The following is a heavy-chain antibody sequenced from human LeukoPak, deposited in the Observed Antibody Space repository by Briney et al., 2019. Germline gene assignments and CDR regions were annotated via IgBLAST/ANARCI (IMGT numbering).Heavy chain of an antibody. Sequence: SETLSLTCTVSGGSISSYYWHWIRQPPGKGLEWIGYLYYSGNTYYNPSLKSRVTMSVDTSKNQFSLKLSSVTAADTAVYYCARAAYCGGDCYYYFDYWGQGTLVTVSS. CDR3: ARAAYCGGDCYYYFDY. J-gene: IGHJ4*02. V-gene: IGHV4-59*01. D-gene: IGHD2-21*02. CDR2: LYYSGNT. CDR1: GGSISSYY.